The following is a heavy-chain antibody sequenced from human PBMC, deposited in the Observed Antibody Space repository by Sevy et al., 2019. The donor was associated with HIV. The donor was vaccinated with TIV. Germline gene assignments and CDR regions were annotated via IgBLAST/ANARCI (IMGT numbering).Heavy chain of an antibody. CDR1: GFPFHDHA. CDR2: ISWNSGSI. D-gene: IGHD3-22*01. Sequence: GGSLRLSCAASGFPFHDHAMHWVRQSPGKGLEWVSGISWNSGSIGYADSVKGRFTISRDNAKQFIFRQMNNLGPDDTAFYYCAKDLSRGCDSINCYSYYYYYYGLDVWGQGTTVTVSS. V-gene: IGHV3-9*01. J-gene: IGHJ6*02. CDR3: AKDLSRGCDSINCYSYYYYYYGLDV.